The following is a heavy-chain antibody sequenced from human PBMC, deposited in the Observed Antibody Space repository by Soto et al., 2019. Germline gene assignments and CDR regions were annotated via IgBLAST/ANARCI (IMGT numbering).Heavy chain of an antibody. D-gene: IGHD6-19*01. J-gene: IGHJ6*02. CDR3: ARDQERQWLDDYYYNGIDV. V-gene: IGHV1-18*04. CDR1: GYTFTSYG. CDR2: ISAYNGNT. Sequence: ASVSLCKASGYTFTSYGISWVRQAPGQGLEWMGWISAYNGNTNYAQKLQGRVAMTTDTSTSTAYMELRSLRSDDTAVYYCARDQERQWLDDYYYNGIDVWGQGTTVTVSS.